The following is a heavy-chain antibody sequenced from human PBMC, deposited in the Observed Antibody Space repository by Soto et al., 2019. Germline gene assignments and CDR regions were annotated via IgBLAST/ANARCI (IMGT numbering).Heavy chain of an antibody. D-gene: IGHD6-13*01. V-gene: IGHV4-34*01. CDR1: GGSFSGYY. Sequence: PSETLSLTCAVYGGSFSGYYWSWIRQPPGKGLEWIGEINHSGSTNYNPSLKSRVTISVDTSKNQFSLKLSSVTAADTAVYYCARQQLWLYYYYYGMDVWGQGTTVTVS. CDR2: INHSGST. CDR3: ARQQLWLYYYYYGMDV. J-gene: IGHJ6*02.